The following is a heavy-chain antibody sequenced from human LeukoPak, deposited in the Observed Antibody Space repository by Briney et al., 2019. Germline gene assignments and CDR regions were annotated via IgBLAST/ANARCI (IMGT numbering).Heavy chain of an antibody. CDR3: AREGYYDSSGYFDY. V-gene: IGHV1-2*06. Sequence: ASVKVSCKASGYTFTGYYMHWVRQAPGQGLEWMGRINPNSGGTNYAQKFQGRVTMTRDTSISTAYMELSRLRSDDTAVYYYAREGYYDSSGYFDYWGQGTLVTVSS. J-gene: IGHJ4*02. CDR1: GYTFTGYY. CDR2: INPNSGGT. D-gene: IGHD3-22*01.